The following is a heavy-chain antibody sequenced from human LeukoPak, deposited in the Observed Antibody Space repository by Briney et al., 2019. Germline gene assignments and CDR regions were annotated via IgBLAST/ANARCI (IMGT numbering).Heavy chain of an antibody. CDR3: ARERDGLLGAFDI. V-gene: IGHV3-74*01. J-gene: IGHJ3*02. Sequence: GGSLRLSCAASGFTFSRYWMHWVRQAPGKGLVWVSRSNSDGSSTTYADSVKGRFTISRDNAKNTLYLQMNSLRAEDTAVYYCARERDGLLGAFDIWGQGTMVTVSS. CDR2: SNSDGSST. CDR1: GFTFSRYW.